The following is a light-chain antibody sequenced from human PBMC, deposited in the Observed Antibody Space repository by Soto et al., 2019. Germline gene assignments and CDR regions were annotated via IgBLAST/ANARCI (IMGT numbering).Light chain of an antibody. Sequence: ETVMTQSPGTLSLSPGERATLSCRASQSLSNNFLAWYQQKPGQAPRLLIYRASSRATGIPDRFSGSGSGTDFTLTISRLEPEDCATYYCQQSYKTPHTFGQGTKLETK. V-gene: IGKV3-20*01. CDR2: RAS. CDR1: QSLSNNF. CDR3: QQSYKTPHT. J-gene: IGKJ2*01.